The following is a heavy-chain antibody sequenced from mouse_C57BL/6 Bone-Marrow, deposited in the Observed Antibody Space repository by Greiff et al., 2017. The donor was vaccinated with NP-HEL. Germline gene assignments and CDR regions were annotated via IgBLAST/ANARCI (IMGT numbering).Heavy chain of an antibody. CDR2: ISSGGSYT. D-gene: IGHD1-1*01. V-gene: IGHV5-6*01. Sequence: EVKVVESGGDLVKPGGSLKLSCAASGFTFSSYGMSWVRQTPDKRLEWVATISSGGSYTYYPDSVKGRFTISRDNAKNTLYLQMSSLKSEDTAMYYCASHYYYGSNAWFAYWGQGTLVTVSA. CDR1: GFTFSSYG. CDR3: ASHYYYGSNAWFAY. J-gene: IGHJ3*01.